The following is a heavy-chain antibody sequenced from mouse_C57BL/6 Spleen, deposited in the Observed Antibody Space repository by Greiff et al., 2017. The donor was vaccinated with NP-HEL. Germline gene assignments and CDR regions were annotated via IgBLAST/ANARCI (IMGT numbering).Heavy chain of an antibody. CDR1: GYTFTSYW. CDR2: IYPGSGST. Sequence: VQLQQPGAELVKPGASVKMSCKASGYTFTSYWITWVKQRPGQGLEWIGDIYPGSGSTNYNEKFKSKATLTVDTSSSTAYMQLSSLTSEDSAVYYCAVDGYYRTWFAYWGQGTLVTVSA. CDR3: AVDGYYRTWFAY. J-gene: IGHJ3*01. D-gene: IGHD2-3*01. V-gene: IGHV1-55*01.